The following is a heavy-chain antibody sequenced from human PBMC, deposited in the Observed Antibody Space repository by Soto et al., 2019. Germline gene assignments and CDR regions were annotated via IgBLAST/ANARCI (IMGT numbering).Heavy chain of an antibody. CDR1: GYSISSGYY. D-gene: IGHD6-6*01. V-gene: IGHV4-38-2*02. J-gene: IGHJ3*02. CDR2: IYHSGST. Sequence: SETLSLTCTVSGYSISSGYYWGWIRQPPGKGLEWIGSIYHSGSTYYNPSLKSRVTISVDTSKNQFSLKLSSVTAADTAVYYCARPPPQLDAFDIWGQGTMVTVSS. CDR3: ARPPPQLDAFDI.